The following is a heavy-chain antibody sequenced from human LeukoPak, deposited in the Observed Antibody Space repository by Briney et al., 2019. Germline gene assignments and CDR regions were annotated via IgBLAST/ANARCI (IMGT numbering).Heavy chain of an antibody. Sequence: GGSLRLSCAASGFTFSSYSMNWVRQASGKGLEWVSYISSSSSTIYYADSVKGRFTISRDNAKNSLYLQMNSLRAEDTAVYYCARDEAYYDFWSGYYRGGAFDIWGQGTMVTVSS. CDR1: GFTFSSYS. CDR3: ARDEAYYDFWSGYYRGGAFDI. J-gene: IGHJ3*02. D-gene: IGHD3-3*01. V-gene: IGHV3-48*01. CDR2: ISSSSSTI.